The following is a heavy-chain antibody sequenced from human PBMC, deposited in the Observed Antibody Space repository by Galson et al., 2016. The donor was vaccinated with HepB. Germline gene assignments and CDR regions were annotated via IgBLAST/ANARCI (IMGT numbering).Heavy chain of an antibody. J-gene: IGHJ4*02. Sequence: SLRLSCAASGFAFNTFALHWVRQAPGKGLEWVALISYDGSNKYYADSVKGRFTISRDNSKNTLSLQMNSLRTDDTAVYYCARDLSWGQGTLVIVPS. CDR3: ARDLS. CDR2: ISYDGSNK. D-gene: IGHD2/OR15-2a*01. CDR1: GFAFNTFA. V-gene: IGHV3-30*04.